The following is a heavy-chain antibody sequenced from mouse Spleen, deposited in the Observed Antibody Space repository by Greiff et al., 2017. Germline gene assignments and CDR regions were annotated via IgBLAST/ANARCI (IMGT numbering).Heavy chain of an antibody. D-gene: IGHD2-1*01. CDR1: GFTFSDYG. CDR3: ARNYYGNYGGY. CDR2: ISSGSSTI. J-gene: IGHJ2*01. Sequence: EVKLVESGGGLVKPGGSLKLSCAASGFTFSDYGMHWVRQAPEKGLEWVAYISSGSSTIYYADTVKGRFTISRDNAKNTLFLQMTMLRSEEKAMYDGARNYYGNYGGYWGQGTTLTVSS. V-gene: IGHV5-17*01.